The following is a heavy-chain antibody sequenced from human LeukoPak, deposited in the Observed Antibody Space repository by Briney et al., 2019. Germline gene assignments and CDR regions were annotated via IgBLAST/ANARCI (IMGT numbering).Heavy chain of an antibody. D-gene: IGHD6-19*01. J-gene: IGHJ5*02. CDR2: IYYSGST. CDR3: AREGAGYSSGWYDWFDP. V-gene: IGHV4-39*07. Sequence: SETLSLTCTVSGGSISSSSYYWGWIRQPPGKGLEWIGSIYYSGSTYYNPSLKSRVTISVDTSKNQFSLKLSSVTAADTAVYYCAREGAGYSSGWYDWFDPWGQGTLVTVSS. CDR1: GGSISSSSYY.